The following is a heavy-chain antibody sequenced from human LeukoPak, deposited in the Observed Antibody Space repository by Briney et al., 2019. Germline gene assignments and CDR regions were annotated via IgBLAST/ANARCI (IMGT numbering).Heavy chain of an antibody. CDR1: GFTFSTYT. Sequence: PGRSLRLSCAASGFTFSTYTIHWVRQAPGKGLEWVAVISYDGSSDYYADSVKGRFTISRDDSKNTLYLQMNSLRAEDTAVYYCARASRWLQVGFDYWGQGTLVTVSS. J-gene: IGHJ4*02. CDR2: ISYDGSSD. D-gene: IGHD5-24*01. V-gene: IGHV3-30-3*01. CDR3: ARASRWLQVGFDY.